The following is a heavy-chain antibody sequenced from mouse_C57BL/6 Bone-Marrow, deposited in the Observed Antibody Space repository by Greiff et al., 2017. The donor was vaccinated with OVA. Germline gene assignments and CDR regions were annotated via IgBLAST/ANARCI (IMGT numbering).Heavy chain of an antibody. CDR1: GYTFTSYW. D-gene: IGHD1-1*01. CDR3: GGLRHYYGSLYAMDY. Sequence: VQLQQPGAELVKPGASVKLSCKASGYTFTSYWMQWVKQRPGQGLEWIGEIDPSDSYPNYNQQFKGKATLTVDTSSSTAYMQLSSLTSDDSAVYYCGGLRHYYGSLYAMDYWGQGTSVTVSS. V-gene: IGHV1-50*01. J-gene: IGHJ4*01. CDR2: IDPSDSYP.